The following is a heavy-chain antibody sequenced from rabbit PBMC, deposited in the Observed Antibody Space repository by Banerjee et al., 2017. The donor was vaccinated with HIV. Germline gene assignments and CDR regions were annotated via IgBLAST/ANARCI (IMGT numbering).Heavy chain of an antibody. CDR2: IYAGSSGST. Sequence: QEQLVESRGGLVQPGESLTLSCKASGFTFSSDYWICWVRQAPGKGLEWIGCIYAGSSGSTHYASWAKGRFTISKTSSTTVTLQMTSLTAADTATYFCARASIYDYFNLWGPGTLVTVS. CDR3: ARASIYDYFNL. CDR1: GFTFSSDYW. D-gene: IGHD4-2*01. J-gene: IGHJ4*01. V-gene: IGHV1S45*01.